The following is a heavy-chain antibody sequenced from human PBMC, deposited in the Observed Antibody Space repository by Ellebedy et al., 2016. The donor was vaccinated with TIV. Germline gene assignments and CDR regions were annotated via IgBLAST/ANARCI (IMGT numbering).Heavy chain of an antibody. V-gene: IGHV3-21*01. CDR1: GFTFSSYS. CDR2: ISSSSYI. CDR3: ARGTIVPPADPDY. D-gene: IGHD2-2*01. Sequence: GESLKISCAASGFTFSSYSMNWVRQAPGKGLEWVSSISSSSYIYYADSVKGRFTISRDNAKNSLYLQMNSLRAEDTAVYYCARGTIVPPADPDYWGQGTLVTVSS. J-gene: IGHJ4*02.